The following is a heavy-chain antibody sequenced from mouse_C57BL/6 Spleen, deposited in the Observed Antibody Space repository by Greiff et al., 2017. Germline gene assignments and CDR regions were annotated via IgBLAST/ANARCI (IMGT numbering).Heavy chain of an antibody. CDR3: ARKETTVVAEPYWYFDV. Sequence: QVQLQQPGAEPVRPGTSVKLSCKASGYTFTSYWMHWVKQRPGQGLEWIGVIDPSDSYTNYNQKFKGKATLTVDTSSSTAYMQLSSLTSEDSAVYYCARKETTVVAEPYWYFDVWGTGTTVTVSS. V-gene: IGHV1-59*01. CDR2: IDPSDSYT. J-gene: IGHJ1*03. CDR1: GYTFTSYW. D-gene: IGHD1-1*01.